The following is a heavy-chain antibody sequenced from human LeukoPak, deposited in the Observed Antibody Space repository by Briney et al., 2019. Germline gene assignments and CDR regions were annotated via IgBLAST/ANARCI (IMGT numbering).Heavy chain of an antibody. CDR2: ISGSGGST. J-gene: IGHJ4*02. V-gene: IGHV3-23*01. D-gene: IGHD6-19*01. Sequence: GGSLRLSCAASGLTFSSYAMSWVRQAPGKGLEWVSAISGSGGSTYYADSVKGRFTISRDNSKNTLYLQMNSLRAEDTAVYYCVFEGWLGYFDYWGQGTLVTVSS. CDR1: GLTFSSYA. CDR3: VFEGWLGYFDY.